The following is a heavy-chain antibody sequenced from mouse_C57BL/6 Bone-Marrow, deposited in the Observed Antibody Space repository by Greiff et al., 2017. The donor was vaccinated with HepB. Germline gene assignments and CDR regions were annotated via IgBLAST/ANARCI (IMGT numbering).Heavy chain of an antibody. CDR3: VTGTWFAY. V-gene: IGHV1-81*01. Sequence: VQLQQYGAELARPGASVKLSCKASGYTFTSYGISWVKQRTGQGLEWIGEIYPRSGNTYYNEKFKGKATLTADKSSSTAYMELRSLTSEDSAVYFCVTGTWFAYWGQGTLVTVSA. CDR2: IYPRSGNT. D-gene: IGHD4-1*01. J-gene: IGHJ3*01. CDR1: GYTFTSYG.